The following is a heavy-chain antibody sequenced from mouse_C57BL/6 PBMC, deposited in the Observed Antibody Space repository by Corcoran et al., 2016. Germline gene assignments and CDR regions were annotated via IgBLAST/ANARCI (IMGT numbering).Heavy chain of an antibody. J-gene: IGHJ2*01. CDR1: GYTFTDYN. V-gene: IGHV1-18*01. Sequence: EVQLQQSGPERVKPGASVKIPCKASGYTFTDYNMDWVKQSHGKSLEWIGDINPNNGGTIYNQKFKGKATLTVDKSSSTAYMELRSLTSEDTAVYYCARPDYYGSNFDYWGQGTTLTVSS. CDR3: ARPDYYGSNFDY. CDR2: INPNNGGT. D-gene: IGHD1-1*01.